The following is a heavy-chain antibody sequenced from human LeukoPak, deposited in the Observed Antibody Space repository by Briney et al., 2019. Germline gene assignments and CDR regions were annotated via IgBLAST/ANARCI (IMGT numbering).Heavy chain of an antibody. D-gene: IGHD6-13*01. CDR2: IDSSGGNT. Sequence: GGTLRLSCAASGFTFSSYDMSWVRQAPGKGLEWVSGIDSSGGNTYYADSVKGRFTISRDNSKNTVYLQMNSLRAEDTAVYYCASRQRQQLVRGYYYYMDVWGKGTTVTISS. CDR3: ASRQRQQLVRGYYYYMDV. CDR1: GFTFSSYD. J-gene: IGHJ6*03. V-gene: IGHV3-23*01.